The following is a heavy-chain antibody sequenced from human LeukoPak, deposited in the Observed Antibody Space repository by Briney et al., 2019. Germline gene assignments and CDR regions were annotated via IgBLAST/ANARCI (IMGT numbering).Heavy chain of an antibody. J-gene: IGHJ4*02. CDR2: ISGSGGST. V-gene: IGHV3-23*01. Sequence: QPGGSLRLSCAASGFTFSSYAMSWVRQAPGKGLEWVSAISGSGGSTYYADSVKGRFTISRDNSKNTLYLQMNSLRAEDTAVYYCAKEWEGYDFWSGYYAYMSGFDYWGQGTLVTVSS. D-gene: IGHD3-3*01. CDR3: AKEWEGYDFWSGYYAYMSGFDY. CDR1: GFTFSSYA.